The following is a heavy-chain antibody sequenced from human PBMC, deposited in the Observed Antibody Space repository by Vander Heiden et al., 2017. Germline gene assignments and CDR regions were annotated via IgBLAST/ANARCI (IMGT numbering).Heavy chain of an antibody. D-gene: IGHD6-19*01. CDR2: SNPNSGGT. Sequence: SGAEVKKPGASVLVTCKASGYTFTASYMHWVRQAPGQGLEWMGWSNPNSGGTNSAQRFQGRVTMTRDTSISTAYMELNSLKSDDTAVYYCARSRGGYSSGWYGLDNWGQGILVTVSS. V-gene: IGHV1-2*02. J-gene: IGHJ4*02. CDR3: ARSRGGYSSGWYGLDN. CDR1: GYTFTASY.